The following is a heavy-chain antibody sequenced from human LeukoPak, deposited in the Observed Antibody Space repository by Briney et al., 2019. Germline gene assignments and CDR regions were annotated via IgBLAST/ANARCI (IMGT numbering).Heavy chain of an antibody. CDR3: ARNSHIAVAGTN. Sequence: GGSLRLSCAASGFTFSSYAMSWVRQAPGKGLEWVSAISGSGGSTYYADSVKGRFTISRDNSKSTLYLQMNSLRAEDTAVYYCARNSHIAVAGTNWGQGTLVTVSS. CDR2: ISGSGGST. J-gene: IGHJ1*01. D-gene: IGHD6-19*01. V-gene: IGHV3-23*01. CDR1: GFTFSSYA.